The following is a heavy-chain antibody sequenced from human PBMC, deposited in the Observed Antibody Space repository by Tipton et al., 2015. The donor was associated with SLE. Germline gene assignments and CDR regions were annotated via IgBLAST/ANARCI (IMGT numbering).Heavy chain of an antibody. Sequence: TLSLTCSVSGGSIRSSSYYWGWIRQPPGEGLEWIGSIYYSGSTYYNPSLKSRVTISVDTSKNQFSLKMRSVTAADTAVYFCARGYCSDGVCYGFGFFDYWGQGNLVTVSS. CDR1: GGSIRSSSYY. CDR2: IYYSGST. D-gene: IGHD2-8*01. J-gene: IGHJ4*02. V-gene: IGHV4-39*07. CDR3: ARGYCSDGVCYGFGFFDY.